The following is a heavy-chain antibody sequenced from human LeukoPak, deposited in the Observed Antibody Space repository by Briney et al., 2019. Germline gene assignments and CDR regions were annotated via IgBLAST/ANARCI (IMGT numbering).Heavy chain of an antibody. D-gene: IGHD6-25*01. V-gene: IGHV3-30*04. CDR2: ISYHGRNK. J-gene: IGHJ4*02. CDR1: GFTFSSYA. CDR3: ARGAPRGYSSEPPGDY. Sequence: GGSLRLSCAASGFTFSSYAMHWVRQAPGKGLEWVAVISYHGRNKNYADSVKGRFTISRDNAKNSLYLQMNSLRAEDTAVYYCARGAPRGYSSEPPGDYWGQGTLVTVSS.